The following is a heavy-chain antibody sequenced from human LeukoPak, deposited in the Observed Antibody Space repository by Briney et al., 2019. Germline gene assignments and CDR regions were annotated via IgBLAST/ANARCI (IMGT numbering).Heavy chain of an antibody. V-gene: IGHV4-30-4*01. CDR3: AKTGWRGGGTFNEFDP. J-gene: IGHJ5*02. CDR2: IYSNGSA. D-gene: IGHD1-14*01. CDR1: GGSISIGDYK. Sequence: SETLSLTCTLSGGSISIGDYKWSWIRQSPGKGQEWIGFIYSNGSAYSNPSLKSRLTISVDTSRNQFSLKLRYVTAADTAVYYCAKTGWRGGGTFNEFDPWGQGTLVTVSS.